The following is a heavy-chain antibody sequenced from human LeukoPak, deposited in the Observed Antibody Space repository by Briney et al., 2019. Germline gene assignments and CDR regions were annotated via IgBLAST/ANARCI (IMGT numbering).Heavy chain of an antibody. CDR2: ISYDGSNK. J-gene: IGHJ4*02. D-gene: IGHD6-13*01. V-gene: IGHV3-30*18. CDR1: GFTFSSYG. CDR3: AKDLVMAAAGTDYFDY. Sequence: GGSPRLSCAASGFTFSSYGMHWVRQAPGKGLEWVAVISYDGSNKYYADSVKGRFTISRDNSKNTLYLQMNSLRAEDTAVYYCAKDLVMAAAGTDYFDYWGQGTLVTVSS.